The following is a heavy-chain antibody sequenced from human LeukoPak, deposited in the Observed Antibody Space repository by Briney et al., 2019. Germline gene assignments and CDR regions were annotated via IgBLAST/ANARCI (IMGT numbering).Heavy chain of an antibody. CDR1: GFTFSSYA. D-gene: IGHD1-14*01. V-gene: IGHV3-30-3*01. CDR3: AREPLY. Sequence: GRSLSLSCAASGFTFSSYAMHWVRQAPGKGLEWVAVISYDGSNKYYADSVKGRFTVSRDNSKSTLYLQMNSLRADDTAVYYCAREPLYWGQGTLVTVSS. J-gene: IGHJ4*02. CDR2: ISYDGSNK.